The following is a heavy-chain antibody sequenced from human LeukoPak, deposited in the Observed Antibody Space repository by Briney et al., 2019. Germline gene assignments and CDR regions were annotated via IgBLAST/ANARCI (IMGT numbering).Heavy chain of an antibody. D-gene: IGHD1-26*01. Sequence: ASVKVSCKASGYTFTGYYMHWVRQATGQGLEWMGWMNPNSGNTGYAQKFQGRVTMTRNTSISTAYMELSSLRSEDTAVYYCARGHWELLRAFDIWGQGTMVTVSS. CDR1: GYTFTGYY. CDR3: ARGHWELLRAFDI. V-gene: IGHV1-8*02. CDR2: MNPNSGNT. J-gene: IGHJ3*02.